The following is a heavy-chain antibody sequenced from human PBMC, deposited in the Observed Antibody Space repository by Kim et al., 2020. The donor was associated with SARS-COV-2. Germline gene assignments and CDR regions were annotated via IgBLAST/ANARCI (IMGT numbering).Heavy chain of an antibody. CDR3: STKKYYGSVSDC. V-gene: IGHV3-15*01. CDR2: INSKTDGGTK. Sequence: GGSLRLSCAASGFTFSDAWMSWVRQAPGKGLEWVGRINSKTDGGTKEYAAPVKGRFTISRDDSENTLYLQMHRLKTEDTAVYYCSTKKYYGSVSDCWGQGTLVSGSS. J-gene: IGHJ4*02. CDR1: GFTFSDAW. D-gene: IGHD3-10*01.